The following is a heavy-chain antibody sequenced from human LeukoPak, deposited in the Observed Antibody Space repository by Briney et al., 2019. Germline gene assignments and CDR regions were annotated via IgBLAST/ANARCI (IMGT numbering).Heavy chain of an antibody. CDR1: GFTFSSYG. D-gene: IGHD3-16*02. V-gene: IGHV3-23*01. CDR2: ISGSGGST. Sequence: GGSLRLSCAASGFTFSSYGMSWVRQAPGKGLEWVSAISGSGGSTYYADSVKGRFTISRDNSKNTLYLQMNSLRAEDTAVYYCAKDDDYVWGSYRYAAYFQHWGQGTLVTVSS. J-gene: IGHJ1*01. CDR3: AKDDDYVWGSYRYAAYFQH.